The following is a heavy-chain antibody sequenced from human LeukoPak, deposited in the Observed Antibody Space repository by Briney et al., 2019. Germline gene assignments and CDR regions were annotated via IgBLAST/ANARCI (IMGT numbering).Heavy chain of an antibody. CDR2: ISYDGSRK. CDR3: ARDRQGRTYYFDY. V-gene: IGHV3-30-3*01. J-gene: IGHJ4*02. Sequence: PGGSLRPSCAASGFTFSSYAMHWVRQAPGKGLEWVAVISYDGSRKYYADSVKGRFTISRDNSKNTLYLQMNSLRAEDTAVYYCARDRQGRTYYFDYWGQGTLVTVSS. CDR1: GFTFSSYA.